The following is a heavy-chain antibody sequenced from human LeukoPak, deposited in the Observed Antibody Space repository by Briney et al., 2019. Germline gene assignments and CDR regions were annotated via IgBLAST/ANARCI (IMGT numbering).Heavy chain of an antibody. CDR3: ARGGYDILTRRGGAFDY. CDR2: IYYSGST. D-gene: IGHD3-9*01. J-gene: IGHJ4*02. Sequence: ASETLSLTCTVSGGSISSSSYYWGWIRQPPGKGLEWIGYIYYSGSTYYNPSLKSRVTISVDTSKNQFSLRLSSVTAADTAVYYCARGGYDILTRRGGAFDYWGQGTLVTVSS. CDR1: GGSISSSSYY. V-gene: IGHV4-30-4*08.